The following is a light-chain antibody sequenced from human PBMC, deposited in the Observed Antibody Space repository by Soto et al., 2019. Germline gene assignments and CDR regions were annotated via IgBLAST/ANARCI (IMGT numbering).Light chain of an antibody. Sequence: IQVTQSPSSLSASVGDSVTITCRTSQGIRSALGWYQQKPGKVPKLLIYAASTLRSGVPSRFSGSGSGRDVTLTIISLQPEDVATFYCLLEYSYFWAFGQGTQVEIK. J-gene: IGKJ1*01. CDR3: LLEYSYFWA. CDR2: AAS. V-gene: IGKV1-6*01. CDR1: QGIRSA.